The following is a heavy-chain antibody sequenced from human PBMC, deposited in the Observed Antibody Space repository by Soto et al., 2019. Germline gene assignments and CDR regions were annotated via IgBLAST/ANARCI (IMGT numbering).Heavy chain of an antibody. CDR1: GVTVSSNY. CDR2: ISYDGSNK. V-gene: IGHV3-30*18. J-gene: IGHJ4*02. Sequence: GGSLRLSCAASGVTVSSNYMSWVRQAPGKGLEWVAVISYDGSNKYYADSVKGRFTISRDNSKNTLYLQMNSLRAEDTAVYYCAKDSRIVVVTAPYDYWGQGTLVTVSS. CDR3: AKDSRIVVVTAPYDY. D-gene: IGHD2-21*02.